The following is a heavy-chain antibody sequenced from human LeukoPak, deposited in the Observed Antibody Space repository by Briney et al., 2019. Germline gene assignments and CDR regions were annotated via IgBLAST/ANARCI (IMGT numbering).Heavy chain of an antibody. V-gene: IGHV4-34*01. CDR1: GGSFSGYY. CDR3: ARSGYYYGSGSYYTTGIFDY. J-gene: IGHJ4*02. D-gene: IGHD3-10*01. CDR2: INHSGST. Sequence: SETLSLTCAVYGGSFSGYYWSWIRQPPGKGLEWIGEINHSGSTNYNPSLKSRVTISVDTSKNQFSLKLSSVTAADTAVYYCARSGYYYGSGSYYTTGIFDYRGQGTLVTVSS.